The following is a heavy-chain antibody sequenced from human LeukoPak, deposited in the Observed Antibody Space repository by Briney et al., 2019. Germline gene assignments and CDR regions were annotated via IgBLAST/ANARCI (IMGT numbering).Heavy chain of an antibody. CDR1: GGSISSSSYY. Sequence: SETLSLTCTVSGGSISSSSYYWGWIRQPPGKGLEWIGSIYYSGSTYYNPSLKSRVTIAVDTSKNQFSLKLSSVTAADTAVYYCARMNPGLNPTGTDDYWGQGTLVTVSS. CDR2: IYYSGST. D-gene: IGHD2-8*02. CDR3: ARMNPGLNPTGTDDY. J-gene: IGHJ4*02. V-gene: IGHV4-39*07.